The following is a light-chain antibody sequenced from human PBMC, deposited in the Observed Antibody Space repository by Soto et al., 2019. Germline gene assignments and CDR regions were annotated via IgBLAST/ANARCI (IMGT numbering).Light chain of an antibody. CDR1: QDISSW. CDR3: QQANNFPRP. V-gene: IGKV1-12*01. Sequence: DIQMTQAPASVDASVGDRVTISGRASQDISSWLGWYQQKPGKAPKLLIYVSSTLQSGVPSRFSGSGSGTEFTLTISSLQPEDFATYYCQQANNFPRPFGQGTKVDIK. CDR2: VSS. J-gene: IGKJ1*01.